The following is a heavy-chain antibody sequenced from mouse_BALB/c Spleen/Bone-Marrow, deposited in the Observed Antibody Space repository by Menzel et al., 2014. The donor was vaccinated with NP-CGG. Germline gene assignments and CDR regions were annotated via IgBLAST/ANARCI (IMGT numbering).Heavy chain of an antibody. D-gene: IGHD2-4*01. CDR2: ISYSGST. CDR3: ARSSSYDYDVGFAY. Sequence: EVQLQQSGPGLVKPSQSLSLTCIDTGYSITRDYAWNWIRQFPGNKLEWMGYISYSGSTTYNPSLESRISITRDTSKNQFFLQLNSVTTEDTATYYCARSSSYDYDVGFAYWGQGTLVTVSA. CDR1: GYSITRDYA. V-gene: IGHV3-2*02. J-gene: IGHJ3*01.